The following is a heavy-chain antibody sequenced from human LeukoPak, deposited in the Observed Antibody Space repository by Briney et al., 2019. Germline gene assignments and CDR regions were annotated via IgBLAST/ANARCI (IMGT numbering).Heavy chain of an antibody. CDR3: ASLYSGYEDY. CDR2: INHSGST. D-gene: IGHD5-12*01. V-gene: IGHV4-34*01. Sequence: SETLSLTCAVYGGSFSGYYWSWIRQPPGKGLEWIGEINHSGSTNYNPSLKSRVTISVDTSKNQFSLKLSSVTAADTAVYYCASLYSGYEDYWGQGTLVTVSS. J-gene: IGHJ4*02. CDR1: GGSFSGYY.